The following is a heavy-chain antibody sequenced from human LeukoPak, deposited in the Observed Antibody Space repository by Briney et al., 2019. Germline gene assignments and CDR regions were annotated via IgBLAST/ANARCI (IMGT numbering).Heavy chain of an antibody. D-gene: IGHD3-10*02. V-gene: IGHV3-30-3*01. CDR2: ISYDGSNK. J-gene: IGHJ2*01. CDR1: GFTFSSYA. CDR3: ARDVFCSGGIGY. Sequence: GGSLRLSCAASGFTFSSYAMHWVRQAPGKGLEWVAVISYDGSNKYYADSVKGRFTISRDNSKNTLYLRMNSLRAEDTAVYYCARDVFCSGGIGYWGRGTLVTVSS.